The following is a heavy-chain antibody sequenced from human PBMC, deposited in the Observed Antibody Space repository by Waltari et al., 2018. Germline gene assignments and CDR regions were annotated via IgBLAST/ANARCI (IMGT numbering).Heavy chain of an antibody. CDR3: ARTHYYDSSGYYAPDY. J-gene: IGHJ4*02. Sequence: QVQLVQSGAEVKKPGASVKVSCKASGYTFTSYAMHWVRQAPGQRFEWMGWINAGNGNTKYSQKFQGRVTITRDTSASTAYMELSSLRSEDTAVYYCARTHYYDSSGYYAPDYWGQGTLVTVSS. CDR1: GYTFTSYA. D-gene: IGHD3-22*01. CDR2: INAGNGNT. V-gene: IGHV1-3*01.